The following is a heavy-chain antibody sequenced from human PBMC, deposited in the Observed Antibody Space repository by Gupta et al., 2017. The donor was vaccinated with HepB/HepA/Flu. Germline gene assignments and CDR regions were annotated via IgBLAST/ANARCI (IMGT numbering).Heavy chain of an antibody. V-gene: IGHV1-46*01. CDR2: INPSGGAT. D-gene: IGHD1-26*01. Sequence: QVQLVQSGAEVKKPGASVKVSCKASGYTFRNYSIQWVRQAPGQGLELVGIINPSGGATSYGRNFQGRTTMTRDTSTSTVYMELSSLRSEDTAIYYCARRVGATNRDAFDIWGQGTLVTVSS. J-gene: IGHJ3*02. CDR3: ARRVGATNRDAFDI. CDR1: GYTFRNYS.